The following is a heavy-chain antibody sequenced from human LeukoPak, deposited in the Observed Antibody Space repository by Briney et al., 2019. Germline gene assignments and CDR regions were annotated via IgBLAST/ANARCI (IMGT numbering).Heavy chain of an antibody. CDR3: ARGTHYYGSGSYYTIK. V-gene: IGHV1-2*02. J-gene: IGHJ4*02. CDR1: GYTFTGYY. Sequence: ASVKVSCKASGYTFTGYYMHWVRQAPGQGLEWMGWINPNSGGTNYAQKFQGRVTMTRDTSISTAYMELSRLRSDDTAVYYCARGTHYYGSGSYYTIKWGQGTLVTVSS. D-gene: IGHD3-10*01. CDR2: INPNSGGT.